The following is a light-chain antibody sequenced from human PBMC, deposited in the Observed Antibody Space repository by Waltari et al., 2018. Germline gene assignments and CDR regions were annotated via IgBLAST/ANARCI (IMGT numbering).Light chain of an antibody. J-gene: IGLJ3*02. Sequence: QSALTQPASVSGSPGQSITISCTGTSSDVGFYDFVSWFQQHPGKAPKVTIYKGNNRPSGVSNRVSGSKSANTASLTISGLQAEDEADYYCSSYTRRSYWVFGGGTQLTVL. CDR3: SSYTRRSYWV. V-gene: IGLV2-14*01. CDR1: SSDVGFYDF. CDR2: KGN.